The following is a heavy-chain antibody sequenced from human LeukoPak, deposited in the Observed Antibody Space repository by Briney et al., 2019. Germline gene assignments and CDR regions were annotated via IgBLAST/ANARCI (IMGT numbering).Heavy chain of an antibody. D-gene: IGHD2-15*01. V-gene: IGHV3-23*01. CDR3: AKNGDRGAYCTGGTCYPYFYYYMDV. CDR2: ISSTGGTA. CDR1: GFTFSSFG. J-gene: IGHJ6*03. Sequence: GGSLRLSCAASGFTFSSFGMSWVRQAPGKGLEWVSAISSTGGTAYYADSVKGRFTISRDNSKNTLYLQMNSLRAEDTAIYYCAKNGDRGAYCTGGTCYPYFYYYMDVWGKGTTVTI.